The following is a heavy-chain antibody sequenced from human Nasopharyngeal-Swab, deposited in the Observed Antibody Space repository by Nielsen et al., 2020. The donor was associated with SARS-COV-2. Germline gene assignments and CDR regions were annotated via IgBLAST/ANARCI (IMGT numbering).Heavy chain of an antibody. CDR3: AKMGGGSKFDYYYYGMDV. Sequence: GESLKISCAASGFTFSSYGMHWVRQAPGKGLEWVAVIWYDGSNKYYADSVKGRFTISRHNSKNTLYLQMNSLRAEDTAVYYCAKMGGGSKFDYYYYGMDVWGQGTTVTVSS. V-gene: IGHV3-30*02. J-gene: IGHJ6*02. CDR2: IWYDGSNK. CDR1: GFTFSSYG. D-gene: IGHD2-15*01.